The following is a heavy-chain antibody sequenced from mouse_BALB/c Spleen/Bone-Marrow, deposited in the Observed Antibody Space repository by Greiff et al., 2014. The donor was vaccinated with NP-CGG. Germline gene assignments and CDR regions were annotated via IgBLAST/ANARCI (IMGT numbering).Heavy chain of an antibody. CDR3: ARDGNYRYAMDY. D-gene: IGHD2-1*01. V-gene: IGHV1S81*02. J-gene: IGHJ4*01. CDR2: INPSNGRT. CDR1: GFTFTSYW. Sequence: VQLQQSGDELVKPGASVKLSCMASGFTFTSYWIHWVKQRPGQGPEWIGEINPSNGRTNYNEKSKSKATLTEDKSSSTAYMQLSSLTSEDSAVYYCARDGNYRYAMDYWGQGTSVTVSS.